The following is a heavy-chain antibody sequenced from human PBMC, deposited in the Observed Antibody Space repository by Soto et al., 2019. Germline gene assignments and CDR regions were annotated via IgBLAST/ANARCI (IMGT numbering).Heavy chain of an antibody. D-gene: IGHD2-15*01. Sequence: SETLSLTCAVSGFFISSGNYWGWIRKPPGKGLEWIGSIFHGGNTYYNPSLKSRVTISVDMSKNQFSLKLNSVTAADTAVYYCARARWYDAFDVWGQGTVVTVSS. CDR1: GFFISSGNY. J-gene: IGHJ3*01. CDR2: IFHGGNT. CDR3: ARARWYDAFDV. V-gene: IGHV4-38-2*01.